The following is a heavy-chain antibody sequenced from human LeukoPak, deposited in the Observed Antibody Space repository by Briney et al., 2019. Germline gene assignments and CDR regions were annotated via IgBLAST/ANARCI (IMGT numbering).Heavy chain of an antibody. Sequence: GGSLRLSCAASGFTFSSYAMHWVRQAPGKGLEWVAVISYDGSNKYYADSVKGRFTISRDNSKNTLYLQVNSLRAEDTAVYYCARDREYDYGDYGWFDPWGQGTLVTVSS. V-gene: IGHV3-30*04. CDR2: ISYDGSNK. D-gene: IGHD4-17*01. CDR3: ARDREYDYGDYGWFDP. J-gene: IGHJ5*02. CDR1: GFTFSSYA.